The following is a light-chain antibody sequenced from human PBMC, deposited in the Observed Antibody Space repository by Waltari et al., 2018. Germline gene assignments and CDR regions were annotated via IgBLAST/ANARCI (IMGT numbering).Light chain of an antibody. CDR1: ENINKF. Sequence: DIQMTQSPSSLSASVGDRVIITCRASENINKFLNWYQQKPGKAPRVLIYRASTLQSGVPSRFSGSGSGTDYTFTISSLQSEDVATYYCQHGYGSPWTFGQGTKVEIK. CDR3: QHGYGSPWT. CDR2: RAS. J-gene: IGKJ1*01. V-gene: IGKV1-39*01.